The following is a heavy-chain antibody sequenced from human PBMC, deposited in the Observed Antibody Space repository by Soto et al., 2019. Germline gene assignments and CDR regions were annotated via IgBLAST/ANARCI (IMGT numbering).Heavy chain of an antibody. D-gene: IGHD4-17*01. Sequence: QVQLVESGGGVVQPGRSLRLSCAASGFTFSSYGMHWVRQAPGKGLEWVAVIWYDGSNKYYADSVKGRFTISRDNSKNTLYLQMNSLRAEDTAVYYCAGSYGDYELYYYYYMDVWGKGTTVTVSS. CDR3: AGSYGDYELYYYYYMDV. J-gene: IGHJ6*03. CDR2: IWYDGSNK. V-gene: IGHV3-33*01. CDR1: GFTFSSYG.